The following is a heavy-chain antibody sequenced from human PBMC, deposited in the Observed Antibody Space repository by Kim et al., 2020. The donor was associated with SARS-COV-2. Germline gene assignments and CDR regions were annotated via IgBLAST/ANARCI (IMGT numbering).Heavy chain of an antibody. CDR1: GDSIRTSELY. D-gene: IGHD3-16*01. J-gene: IGHJ5*02. CDR3: ARDRGPFPYWLNP. CDR2: FFKDGTI. V-gene: IGHV4-61*02. Sequence: SETLSLTCTVSGDSIRTSELYWSWIRQSAGKRLEWIGRFFKDGTIYYNPSLESRVTIPADTSRNRNSLSLTSVGAADTGVYYCARDRGPFPYWLNPWGQGTPLSVPS.